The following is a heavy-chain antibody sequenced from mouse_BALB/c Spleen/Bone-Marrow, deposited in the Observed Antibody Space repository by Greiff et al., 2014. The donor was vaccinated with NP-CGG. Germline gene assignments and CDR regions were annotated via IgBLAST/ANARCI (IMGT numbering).Heavy chain of an antibody. Sequence: DLVKPGASVELSCKASGYTFTSYWINWIKQRPGQGLEWIGRIPPGSGTTYYNEMFKGKATLTVDTSSTTAYIQLSSLSSEDSAVYFCARGSYYYGRSSPWFAYWGQGTLVTVSA. CDR3: ARGSYYYGRSSPWFAY. V-gene: IGHV1S41*01. D-gene: IGHD1-1*01. CDR2: IPPGSGTT. CDR1: GYTFTSYW. J-gene: IGHJ3*01.